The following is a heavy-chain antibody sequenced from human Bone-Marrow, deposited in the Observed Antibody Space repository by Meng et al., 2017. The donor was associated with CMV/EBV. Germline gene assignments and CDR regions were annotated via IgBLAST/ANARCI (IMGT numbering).Heavy chain of an antibody. CDR1: GFTFDDYG. D-gene: IGHD3-22*01. Sequence: GEYLKISCAASGFTFDDYGMSWVRQAPGKGLEWVSGINWKGGSTGYADSVKGRFTISRDNAKNSLYMQMNSLRAEDTALYHCAREGYYYDSSGYYYEYFDYWGQGTLVTVSS. V-gene: IGHV3-20*01. CDR2: INWKGGST. J-gene: IGHJ4*02. CDR3: AREGYYYDSSGYYYEYFDY.